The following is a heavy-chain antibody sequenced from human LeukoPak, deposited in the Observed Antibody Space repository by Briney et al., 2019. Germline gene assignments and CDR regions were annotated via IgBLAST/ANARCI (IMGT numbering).Heavy chain of an antibody. D-gene: IGHD4-17*01. V-gene: IGHV4-38-2*02. J-gene: IGHJ4*02. CDR3: TRENGDYAYDH. CDR2: IHHSGSS. CDR1: GYSIRSGFY. Sequence: SETLSLTCTVSGYSIRSGFYWGWIRQPPGKGLEWVGSIHHSGSSNYNSSLKSRVTLSLDTSKNQFSLRLSSVTVADTAVYYCTRENGDYAYDHWGQGTLVTVSS.